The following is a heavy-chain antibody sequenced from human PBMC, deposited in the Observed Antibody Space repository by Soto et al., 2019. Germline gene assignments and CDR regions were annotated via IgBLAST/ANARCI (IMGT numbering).Heavy chain of an antibody. Sequence: QVQLLQSGDEVRKPGSSVKVSCKASGYIFVNYGIAWVRQAPGQGLEWMGWISTYSGNTHYASKVQGRLTMTTDTSTSTAYMDLGTLTSDDTAVYYWAMVDNYGTPIPQDVWGQGTTVTVSS. CDR3: AMVDNYGTPIPQDV. CDR2: ISTYSGNT. D-gene: IGHD5-12*01. V-gene: IGHV1-18*01. J-gene: IGHJ6*01. CDR1: GYIFVNYG.